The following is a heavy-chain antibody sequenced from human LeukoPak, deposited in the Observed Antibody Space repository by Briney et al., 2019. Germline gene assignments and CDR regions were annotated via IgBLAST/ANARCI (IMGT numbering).Heavy chain of an antibody. CDR1: GGSISSSSYY. J-gene: IGHJ5*02. CDR2: MFYSGST. D-gene: IGHD5-12*01. Sequence: SETLSLTCTVSGGSISSSSYYWGWFRQPPGKGLEWVGSMFYSGSTYYNPSLKSRVTISVDTSKNQFSLRLSSVTAADTAVYYCARPNSGYSPAWFDPWGQGTLVTVSS. CDR3: ARPNSGYSPAWFDP. V-gene: IGHV4-39*01.